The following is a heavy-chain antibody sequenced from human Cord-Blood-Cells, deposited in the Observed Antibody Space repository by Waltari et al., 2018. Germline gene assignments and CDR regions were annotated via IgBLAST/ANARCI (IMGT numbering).Heavy chain of an antibody. D-gene: IGHD1-26*01. Sequence: EVQLVESGGGLVQPGGSLRLSCAASGFTFSSYWMSWVRQAPGKGQEWVANIKQDGSEKYYVDAVKGRFTISRDNAKNSLYLQMNSLRAEDTAGYYCARGQGAGLDYWGQGTLVTVSS. CDR1: GFTFSSYW. V-gene: IGHV3-7*01. J-gene: IGHJ4*02. CDR2: IKQDGSEK. CDR3: ARGQGAGLDY.